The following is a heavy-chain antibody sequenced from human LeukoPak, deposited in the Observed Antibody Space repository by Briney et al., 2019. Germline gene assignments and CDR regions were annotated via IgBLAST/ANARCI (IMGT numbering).Heavy chain of an antibody. Sequence: QSSETLSLTCAVYGVSFSGYYWSWIRQPPGKGLEWLGEINHSGSTNYNPSLKSRVTISVDTSKNQFSLKLSSVTAADTAVYYCAGPLHYYGSGSRPRAIDYWGQGTLVTVSS. CDR3: AGPLHYYGSGSRPRAIDY. CDR2: INHSGST. CDR1: GVSFSGYY. D-gene: IGHD3-10*01. V-gene: IGHV4-34*01. J-gene: IGHJ4*02.